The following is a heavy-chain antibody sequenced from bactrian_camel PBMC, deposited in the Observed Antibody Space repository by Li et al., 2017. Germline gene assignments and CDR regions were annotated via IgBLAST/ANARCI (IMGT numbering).Heavy chain of an antibody. D-gene: IGHD5*01. V-gene: IGHV3S1*01. CDR2: IYTPGGNT. CDR3: AADSRRLGLVPVYGH. CDR1: GYPYNSDNC. J-gene: IGHJ4*01. Sequence: VQLVESGGDSVQAGGSLRLTCDAIGYPYNSDNCMAWFRQAPGKEREGVAAIYTPGGNTYYADSVKGRFTISKDNAKNTLYLQMNSLKPEDTAMYYCAADSRRLGLVPVYGHWGQGTQVTVS.